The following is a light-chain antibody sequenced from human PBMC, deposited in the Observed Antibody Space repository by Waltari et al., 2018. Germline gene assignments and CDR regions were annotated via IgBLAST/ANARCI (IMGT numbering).Light chain of an antibody. V-gene: IGKV3-15*01. CDR2: GAS. J-gene: IGKJ2*01. Sequence: IVMTQSPATLSVSPGERATLSCRASQTVRDNLAWYQQKPGQAPRLLIYGASTRATGLPARFSGSGSGTEFSLTISSLEPEDFAVYYCQRRTNWYAFGQGTKLEIK. CDR1: QTVRDN. CDR3: QRRTNWYA.